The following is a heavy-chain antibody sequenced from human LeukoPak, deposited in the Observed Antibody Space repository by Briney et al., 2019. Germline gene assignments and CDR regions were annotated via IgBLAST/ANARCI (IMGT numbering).Heavy chain of an antibody. CDR3: ARVRDYYASSDYSDY. V-gene: IGHV1-18*01. CDR2: ISGYNAKT. Sequence: ASVKVSCKASGGTFSNYAISWVRQAPGQGLEWMGWISGYNAKTKYVQKFQGRITMTIDTSTTTAYMELRSLTSDDTAVYYCARVRDYYASSDYSDYWGQGTLVTVSS. J-gene: IGHJ4*02. D-gene: IGHD3-22*01. CDR1: GGTFSNYA.